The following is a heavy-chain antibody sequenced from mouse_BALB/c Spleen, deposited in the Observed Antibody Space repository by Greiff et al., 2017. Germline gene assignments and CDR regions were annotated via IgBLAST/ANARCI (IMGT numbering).Heavy chain of an antibody. V-gene: IGHV5-17*02. D-gene: IGHD1-2*01. Sequence: EVQGVESGGGLVQPGGSRKLSCAASGFTFSSFGMHWVRQAPEKGLEWVAYISSGSSTIYYADTVKGRFTISRDNPKNTLFLQMTSLRSEDTAMYYCARRTTALYAMDYWGQGTSVTVSS. CDR2: ISSGSSTI. J-gene: IGHJ4*01. CDR1: GFTFSSFG. CDR3: ARRTTALYAMDY.